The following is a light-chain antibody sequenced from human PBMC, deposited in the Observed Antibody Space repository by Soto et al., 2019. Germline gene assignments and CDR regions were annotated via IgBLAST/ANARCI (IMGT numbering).Light chain of an antibody. J-gene: IGKJ1*01. CDR1: QSVSSSN. CDR2: GAS. Sequence: EIVLTQSPGTLSLSPGERATLSCRASQSVSSSNLAWYQQKPGQAPRPLIYGASSSAIGIPDRFSGSGSGKDFTLTISRLEPEDFAVYYCQKYGSSPWTFGQGTKVEIK. V-gene: IGKV3-20*01. CDR3: QKYGSSPWT.